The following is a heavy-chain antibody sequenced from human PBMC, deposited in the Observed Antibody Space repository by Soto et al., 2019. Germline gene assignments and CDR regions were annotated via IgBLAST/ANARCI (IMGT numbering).Heavy chain of an antibody. Sequence: PSETLSLTCAVYGGSFRGYYWSWIRQPPGKGLEWIGEINHSGSTNYNPSLKSRVTISVDTSKNQFSLKLSSVTAADTAVYYCARSGAYYDYVWGSYRSDAFDIWGQGTMVTVSS. CDR1: GGSFRGYY. V-gene: IGHV4-34*01. CDR3: ARSGAYYDYVWGSYRSDAFDI. J-gene: IGHJ3*02. CDR2: INHSGST. D-gene: IGHD3-16*02.